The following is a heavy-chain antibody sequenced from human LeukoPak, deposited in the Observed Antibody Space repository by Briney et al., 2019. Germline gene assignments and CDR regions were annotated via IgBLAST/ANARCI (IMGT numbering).Heavy chain of an antibody. J-gene: IGHJ5*02. Sequence: SVKVSCKASGGTFSSYAISWVRQAPGQGLEWRGGIIPIFGTANYAQKFQGRVTITADESTSTAYMELSSLRSEDTAVYYCARETTQGLGWFDPWGQGTLVTVSS. V-gene: IGHV1-69*13. D-gene: IGHD1-14*01. CDR1: GGTFSSYA. CDR2: IIPIFGTA. CDR3: ARETTQGLGWFDP.